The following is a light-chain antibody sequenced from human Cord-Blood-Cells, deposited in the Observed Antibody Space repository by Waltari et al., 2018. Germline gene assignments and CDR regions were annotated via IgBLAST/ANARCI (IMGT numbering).Light chain of an antibody. CDR1: SSDYGSYKL. Sequence: QSALTQPASLSGSPGQSTTIPGAGTSSDYGSYKLVYWYPQHPGKAPKLMIYEGSKRPSGVSNRFSGSKSGNTASLTSSGLQAEDEADYYCCSDAVSSTWVFGGGTKLTVL. CDR3: CSDAVSSTWV. J-gene: IGLJ3*02. CDR2: EGS. V-gene: IGLV2-23*01.